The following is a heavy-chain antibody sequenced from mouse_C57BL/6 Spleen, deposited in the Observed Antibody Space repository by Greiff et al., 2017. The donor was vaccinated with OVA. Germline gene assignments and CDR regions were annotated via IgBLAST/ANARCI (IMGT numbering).Heavy chain of an antibody. Sequence: EVKVVESEGGLVQPGSSMKLSCTASGFTFSDYYMAWVRQVPEKGLEWVANINYDGSSTYYLDSLKSRFIISRDNAKNILYLQMSSLKSEDTATYYCAREDGNYPYYFDYWGQGTTLTVSS. CDR1: GFTFSDYY. J-gene: IGHJ2*01. CDR3: AREDGNYPYYFDY. V-gene: IGHV5-16*01. D-gene: IGHD2-1*01. CDR2: INYDGSST.